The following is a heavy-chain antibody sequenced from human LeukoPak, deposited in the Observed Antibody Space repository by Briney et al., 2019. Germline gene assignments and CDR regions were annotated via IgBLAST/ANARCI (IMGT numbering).Heavy chain of an antibody. CDR3: ARRDSSGWLDY. V-gene: IGHV5-51*01. Sequence: GESLKISCKGSGYSLTSYWIGWVRRMPGKGLEWMGIMYPGDSDTRYSPSFQGQVTISADKSINTAYLQWSSLKASDTAMYYCARRDSSGWLDYWGQGTLVTVSS. J-gene: IGHJ4*02. CDR1: GYSLTSYW. D-gene: IGHD6-19*01. CDR2: MYPGDSDT.